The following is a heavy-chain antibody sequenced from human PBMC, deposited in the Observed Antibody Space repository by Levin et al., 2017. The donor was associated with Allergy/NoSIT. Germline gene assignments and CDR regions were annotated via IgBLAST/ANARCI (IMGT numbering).Heavy chain of an antibody. Sequence: LSLTCAASGFTFSASAMHWVRQASGKGLEWVGRIKTEANSYATLYAASVKGRFTISRDDSKNTAYLQMNSLKTEDTAVYYCMCDSSDYYRSYWYFDLWGRGTLVTVSS. J-gene: IGHJ2*01. D-gene: IGHD3-22*01. CDR3: MCDSSDYYRSYWYFDL. V-gene: IGHV3-73*01. CDR2: IKTEANSYAT. CDR1: GFTFSASA.